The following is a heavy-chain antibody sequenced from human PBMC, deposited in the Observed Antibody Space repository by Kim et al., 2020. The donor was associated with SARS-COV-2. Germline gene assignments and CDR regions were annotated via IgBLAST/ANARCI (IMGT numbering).Heavy chain of an antibody. CDR3: ARGSRYNWNDVGY. V-gene: IGHV3-21*01. CDR1: GFTFSSYS. Sequence: GSLRLSCAASGFTFSSYSMNWVRQAPGKGLEWVSSISSSSSYIYYADSVKGRFTISRDNAKNSLYLQMNSLRAEDTAVYYCARGSRYNWNDVGYWGQGT. J-gene: IGHJ4*02. D-gene: IGHD1-20*01. CDR2: ISSSSSYI.